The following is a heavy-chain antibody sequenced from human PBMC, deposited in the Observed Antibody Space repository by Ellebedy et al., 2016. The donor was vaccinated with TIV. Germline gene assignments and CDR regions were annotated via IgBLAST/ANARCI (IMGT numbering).Heavy chain of an antibody. CDR1: GYTFTSYD. J-gene: IGHJ4*02. CDR3: ARGGHFGVVIGD. Sequence: ASVKVSXXASGYTFTSYDISWVRQATGQGLEWMGWMNPNSGNTGYAQKFQGRVTMTRNTSISTAYMELSSLRSEDTAVYYCARGGHFGVVIGDWGQGTLVTVSS. V-gene: IGHV1-8*01. CDR2: MNPNSGNT. D-gene: IGHD3-3*01.